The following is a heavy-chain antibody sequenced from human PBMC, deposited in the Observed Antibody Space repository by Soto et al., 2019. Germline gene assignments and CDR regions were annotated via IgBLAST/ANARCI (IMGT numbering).Heavy chain of an antibody. CDR3: AKDSGLHLGELSHGLDY. CDR1: GFTFSSYA. D-gene: IGHD3-16*02. V-gene: IGHV3-23*01. Sequence: GGSLRLSCAASGFTFSSYAMSWVRQAPGKGLEWVSAISGSGGSTYYADSVKGRFTISRDNSKNTLYLQMNSLRAEDTAVYYCAKDSGLHLGELSHGLDYWGQGTLVTVSS. CDR2: ISGSGGST. J-gene: IGHJ4*02.